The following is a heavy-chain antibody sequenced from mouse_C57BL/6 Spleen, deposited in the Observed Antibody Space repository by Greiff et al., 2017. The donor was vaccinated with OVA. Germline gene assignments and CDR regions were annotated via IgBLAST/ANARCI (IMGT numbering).Heavy chain of an antibody. CDR1: GYSFTGYY. J-gene: IGHJ2*01. V-gene: IGHV1-42*01. D-gene: IGHD2-1*01. CDR2: INPSTGGT. Sequence: VQLQQSGPELVKPGASVKISCKASGYSFTGYYMNWVKQSPEKSLEWIGEINPSTGGTTYNQKFKAKATLTVDKSSSTAYMQLKSLTSEDSAVYYCARRRAYGNYPLDYWGQGTTLTVSS. CDR3: ARRRAYGNYPLDY.